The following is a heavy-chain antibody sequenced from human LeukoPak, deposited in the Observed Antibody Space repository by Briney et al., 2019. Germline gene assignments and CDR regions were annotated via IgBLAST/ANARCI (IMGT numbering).Heavy chain of an antibody. Sequence: PSETLSLTCAVYGGSFSGYYWSWIRQPPGKGLEWIGEINHSGSTNYNPSLKSRVTISVDTSKNQLSLTVSSVTAADTAVYYCARGGSSTHGMDVWGKGTTVTVSS. V-gene: IGHV4-34*01. J-gene: IGHJ6*04. D-gene: IGHD2-2*01. CDR3: ARGGSSTHGMDV. CDR1: GGSFSGYY. CDR2: INHSGST.